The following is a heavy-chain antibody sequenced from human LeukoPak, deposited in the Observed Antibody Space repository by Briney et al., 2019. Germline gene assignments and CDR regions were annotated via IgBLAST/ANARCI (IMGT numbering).Heavy chain of an antibody. D-gene: IGHD3-22*01. Sequence: SVKVSCKASGGTFSSYAISWVRQAPGQGLEWMGGIIPIFGTANYAQKFQGRVTITADESTSTAYMELSSLRSGDTAVYYCARGLWHYDGSGYYVDYWGQGTLVTVSS. CDR1: GGTFSSYA. V-gene: IGHV1-69*01. CDR3: ARGLWHYDGSGYYVDY. CDR2: IIPIFGTA. J-gene: IGHJ4*02.